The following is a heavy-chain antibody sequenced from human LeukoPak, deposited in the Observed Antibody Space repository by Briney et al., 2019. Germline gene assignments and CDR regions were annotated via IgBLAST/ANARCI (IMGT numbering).Heavy chain of an antibody. V-gene: IGHV3-7*01. CDR3: ASGMTMVGWFDP. J-gene: IGHJ5*02. CDR1: GFPFSSYW. D-gene: IGHD4/OR15-4a*01. Sequence: GGPLRLSCVASGFPFSSYWMSWVRQAPGKGLEWVANIKQDGSEKYYVDSVKGRFTISRDNAKNSLYLQMNSLRAEDTAVYYCASGMTMVGWFDPWGQGTLVTVSS. CDR2: IKQDGSEK.